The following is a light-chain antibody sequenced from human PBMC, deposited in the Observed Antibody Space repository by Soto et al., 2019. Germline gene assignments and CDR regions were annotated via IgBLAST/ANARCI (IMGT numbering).Light chain of an antibody. V-gene: IGKV1-33*01. J-gene: IGKJ2*01. CDR3: QHHDVAPYT. CDR2: DVS. CDR1: HHVNKY. Sequence: DIPMTQSPSSLSASVGDRVSITCQASHHVNKYLTWYQQKPGKAPNLLIYDVSRLKTGVASRFSGSGSGPPFPLTITTLQHEAFATYCCQHHDVAPYTFGQGTRLDIK.